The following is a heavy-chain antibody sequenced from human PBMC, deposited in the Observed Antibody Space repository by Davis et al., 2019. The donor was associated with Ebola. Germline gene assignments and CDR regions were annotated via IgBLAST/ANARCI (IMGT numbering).Heavy chain of an antibody. CDR1: GFIFSSYG. J-gene: IGHJ4*02. CDR3: ARAGYGDYVLDQ. Sequence: PGGSLRLSCAASGFIFSSYGMHWVRQAPGKGLEWVAVGWYDGSNEYYADSVKGRFTISRDNSKNTLYLQMNSLRAEDTAVYYCARAGYGDYVLDQWGQGTLVTVSS. D-gene: IGHD4-17*01. V-gene: IGHV3-33*01. CDR2: GWYDGSNE.